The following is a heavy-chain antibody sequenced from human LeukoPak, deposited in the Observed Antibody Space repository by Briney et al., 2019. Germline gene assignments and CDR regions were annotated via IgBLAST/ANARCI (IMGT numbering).Heavy chain of an antibody. CDR3: ARDGGYSNYYFDY. V-gene: IGHV1-69*13. D-gene: IGHD4-11*01. Sequence: ASVKVSCKASGGTFSSCAISWVRQAPGQGLEWMGGIIPIFGTANYAQKFQGRVTITADESTSTAYMELSSLRSEDTAVYYCARDGGYSNYYFDYWGQGTLVTVSS. CDR2: IIPIFGTA. J-gene: IGHJ4*02. CDR1: GGTFSSCA.